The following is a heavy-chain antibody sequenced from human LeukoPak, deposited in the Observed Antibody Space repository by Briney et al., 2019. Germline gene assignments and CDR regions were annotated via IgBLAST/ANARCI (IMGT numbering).Heavy chain of an antibody. D-gene: IGHD1-20*01. Sequence: ASVKVSCKASGYTFTNYGISWVRQAPGQGLEWMGWISPYNGNTNYAQKLQGRVTMTTDTSTSTAYMELRSLRSDDTAVYYCARDASITGTTGGDYWGQGTLVTVSS. CDR3: ARDASITGTTGGDY. V-gene: IGHV1-18*01. CDR2: ISPYNGNT. CDR1: GYTFTNYG. J-gene: IGHJ4*02.